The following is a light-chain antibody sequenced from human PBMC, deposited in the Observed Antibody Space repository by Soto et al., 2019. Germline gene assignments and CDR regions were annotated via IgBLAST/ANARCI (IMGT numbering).Light chain of an antibody. Sequence: DIVMTQSPLSLPVTPGEPASISCRSSESLLHSNGYNYLDWYLQKPGQSPQLLIFLGFNRASGVPDRFSCSGSGTDFTLKISRVEAEDVGVYYCMQALQTPWTFGQGTKVEIK. CDR2: LGF. CDR1: ESLLHSNGYNY. CDR3: MQALQTPWT. V-gene: IGKV2-28*01. J-gene: IGKJ1*01.